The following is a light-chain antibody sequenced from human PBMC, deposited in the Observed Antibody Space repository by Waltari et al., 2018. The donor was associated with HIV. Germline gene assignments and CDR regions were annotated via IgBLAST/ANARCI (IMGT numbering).Light chain of an antibody. V-gene: IGLV2-11*01. Sequence: QSALTQPRSVSGSPGQPVTISCTGTSGDVGSYNYVSWYQQHPGKAPKLMIYDVTKRPAGVPDRFSGSKSDNTASRSISGLQAEDEADYYCCSYAGRYTYVFGTGTKVTVL. CDR1: SGDVGSYNY. CDR3: CSYAGRYTYV. CDR2: DVT. J-gene: IGLJ1*01.